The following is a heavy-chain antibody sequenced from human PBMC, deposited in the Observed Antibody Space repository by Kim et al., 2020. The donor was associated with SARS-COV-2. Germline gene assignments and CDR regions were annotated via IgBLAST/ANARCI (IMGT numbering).Heavy chain of an antibody. Sequence: YYNTSLKMRVTISVDTAKNQFSLRLCSVTAADTAVYYCARVVVGATGWFDPWGQGTLVTVSS. D-gene: IGHD2-15*01. CDR3: ARVVVGATGWFDP. V-gene: IGHV4-31*02. J-gene: IGHJ5*02.